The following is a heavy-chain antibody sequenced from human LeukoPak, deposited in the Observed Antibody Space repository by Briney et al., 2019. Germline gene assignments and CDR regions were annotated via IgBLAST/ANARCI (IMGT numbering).Heavy chain of an antibody. D-gene: IGHD6-19*01. Sequence: GGSLRLSCAASGFTFSSYAMSWVRQAPGKGPEWVSAISGSGGSTYYADSVKGRFTISRDNSKNTLYLQMNSLRAEDTAVYYCAKGGQWLVRAHYFDYWGQGTLVTVSS. CDR1: GFTFSSYA. CDR3: AKGGQWLVRAHYFDY. J-gene: IGHJ4*02. CDR2: ISGSGGST. V-gene: IGHV3-23*01.